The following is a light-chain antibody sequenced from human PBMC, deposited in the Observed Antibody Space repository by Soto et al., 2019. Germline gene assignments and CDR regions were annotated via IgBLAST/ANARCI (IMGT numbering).Light chain of an antibody. V-gene: IGLV2-8*01. J-gene: IGLJ1*01. CDR1: SSDVGGYKY. CDR2: EVS. Sequence: QSALTQPPSASGSPGQSVTISCTGTSSDVGGYKYVSWYQQYPRKAPKLMIYEVSKRPSGVPDRFSGSKSGNTASLTVSGLQAEDEADYYCISYAGSNNVFGTGTKVTVL. CDR3: ISYAGSNNV.